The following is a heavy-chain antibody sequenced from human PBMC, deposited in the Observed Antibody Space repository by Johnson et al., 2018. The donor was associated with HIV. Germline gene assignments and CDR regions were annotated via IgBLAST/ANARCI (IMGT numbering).Heavy chain of an antibody. V-gene: IGHV3-20*04. D-gene: IGHD3-16*02. CDR3: AGLTRADMVTFGGVIVKNGFDI. CDR2: INWNGGDT. CDR1: GFTFDDYG. J-gene: IGHJ3*02. Sequence: VQLVESGGGVARPGGSLRLSCAASGFTFDDYGMSWVRQAPGKGLEWVSGINWNGGDTAYAGSVKGRFTISRDNAKSSLYLQMNSLRVEDTAFYYCAGLTRADMVTFGGVIVKNGFDIWGQGTMVTVSS.